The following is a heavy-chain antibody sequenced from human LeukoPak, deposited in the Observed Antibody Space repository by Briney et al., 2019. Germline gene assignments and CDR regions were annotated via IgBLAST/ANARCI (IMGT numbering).Heavy chain of an antibody. V-gene: IGHV4-39*07. J-gene: IGHJ6*03. CDR1: GGSISSSSYY. Sequence: SETLSLTCTVSGGSISSSSYYWGWIRQPPGKGLEWIGSIYYSGSTYYNPSLKSRVTISVDRSKNHFSLKLSSVTAADTAMYYCASGYSYYYYMDVWGKGTTVTVSS. CDR2: IYYSGST. CDR3: ASGYSYYYYMDV.